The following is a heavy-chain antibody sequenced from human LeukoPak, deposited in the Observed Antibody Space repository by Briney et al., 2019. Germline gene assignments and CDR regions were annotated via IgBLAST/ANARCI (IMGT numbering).Heavy chain of an antibody. CDR2: VYHSGIT. Sequence: ETLSLTCAVSGYSISSGYFWGWIRQPPGKGLEWIGNVYHSGITYYNASLKSRVTISVDTSKNQFSLNLGSVTAADTAVYYCARLSGCTGDNCYDVVYWGQGTLVTVSS. CDR1: GYSISSGYF. D-gene: IGHD2-8*02. CDR3: ARLSGCTGDNCYDVVY. J-gene: IGHJ4*02. V-gene: IGHV4-38-2*01.